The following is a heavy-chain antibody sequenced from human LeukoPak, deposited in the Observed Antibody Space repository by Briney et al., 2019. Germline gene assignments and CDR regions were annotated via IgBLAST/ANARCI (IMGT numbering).Heavy chain of an antibody. V-gene: IGHV4-4*07. D-gene: IGHD2-2*01. CDR1: GGSISSYY. CDR2: IYTSGST. Sequence: SETLSLTCTVSGGSISSYYWSWIRQPAGKGLEWIGRIYTSGSTNYNPSLKSRVTMSVDTSKNQFSLKLSSVTAADTAVYYCAKLGQDIVVVPAAPYYYYMDVWGKGTTVTVSS. J-gene: IGHJ6*03. CDR3: AKLGQDIVVVPAAPYYYYMDV.